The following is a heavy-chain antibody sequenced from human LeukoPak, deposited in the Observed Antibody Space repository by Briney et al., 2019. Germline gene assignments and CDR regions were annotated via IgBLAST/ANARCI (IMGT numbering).Heavy chain of an antibody. CDR3: AREWFEELI. V-gene: IGHV3-48*01. CDR1: GFAFNGYS. J-gene: IGHJ4*02. CDR2: IRHDSSDI. Sequence: PGGSLRLSCAASGFAFNGYSMNWVRQAPGKGLEWISFIRHDSSDIYYADSVKGRFTISRDNAKNSLYLQMNSLRADDTAVYYCAREWFEELIWGQGTLVTVSS. D-gene: IGHD3-10*01.